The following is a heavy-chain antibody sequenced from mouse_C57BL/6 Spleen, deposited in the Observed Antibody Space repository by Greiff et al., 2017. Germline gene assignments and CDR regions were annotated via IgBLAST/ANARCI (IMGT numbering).Heavy chain of an antibody. CDR2: INPSTGGT. Sequence: EVMLVESGPELVKPGASVKISCKASGYSFTGYYMNWVKQSPEKSLEWIGEINPSTGGTTYNQKFKAKATLTVDKSSSTAYMQLKSLTSEDSAVYYCARWVPLTTVVEGWYFDGWGTGTTVTVSS. CDR1: GYSFTGYY. J-gene: IGHJ1*03. D-gene: IGHD1-1*01. V-gene: IGHV1-42*01. CDR3: ARWVPLTTVVEGWYFDG.